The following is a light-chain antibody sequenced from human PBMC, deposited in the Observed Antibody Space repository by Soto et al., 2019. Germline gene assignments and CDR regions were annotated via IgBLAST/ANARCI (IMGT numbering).Light chain of an antibody. CDR3: QQYNSYSYP. Sequence: DIQMTQSPSTLSASVGDRVSITCRASQSFSNWLAWYQQKPGKAPKLLIYDVSSLENGVPSRFSGSGSGTEFPLTISSLQPDDSSIYYCQQYNSYSYPFGQGTKLEI. CDR2: DVS. J-gene: IGKJ2*01. CDR1: QSFSNW. V-gene: IGKV1-5*01.